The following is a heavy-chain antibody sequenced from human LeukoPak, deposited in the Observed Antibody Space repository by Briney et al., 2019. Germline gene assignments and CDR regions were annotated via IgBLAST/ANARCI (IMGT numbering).Heavy chain of an antibody. CDR1: GYTFTSYG. CDR3: TYSSTSSPLYHYYGMDV. Sequence: ASVKVSCKASGYTFTSYGISWVRQAPGQGLAWMGWISAYNGNTNYAQKLQGRVTMTTDTSTSTAYMELRSLRSDDTAVYYCTYSSTSSPLYHYYGMDVWGQGTTVTVSS. CDR2: ISAYNGNT. D-gene: IGHD2-2*01. J-gene: IGHJ6*02. V-gene: IGHV1-18*01.